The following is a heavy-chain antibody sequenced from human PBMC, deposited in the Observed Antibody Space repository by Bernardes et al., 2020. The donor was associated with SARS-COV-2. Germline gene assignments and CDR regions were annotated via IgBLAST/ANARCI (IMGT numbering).Heavy chain of an antibody. CDR3: AKSLAGYCYGSTCYWRPLDS. Sequence: GGALKTPCAASGFTHNAYSMAWVRQAPGKGLEWVSIIRGTGETAHYADSVKGRFIISRDNSNNILYLEMNSLRTEDTATYYCAKSLAGYCYGSTCYWRPLDSWGQGTLVTVSS. J-gene: IGHJ4*02. CDR2: IRGTGETA. V-gene: IGHV3-23*01. D-gene: IGHD2-15*01. CDR1: GFTHNAYS.